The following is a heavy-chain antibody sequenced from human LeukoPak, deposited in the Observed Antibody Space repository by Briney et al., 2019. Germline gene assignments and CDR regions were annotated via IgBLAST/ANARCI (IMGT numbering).Heavy chain of an antibody. Sequence: PSETLSLTCTVSGGSISSGSYYWSWIRQPAGKGLEWIGRIYTSGSTNYNPSLKGRVTISVDTSKNQFSLKLSSVSAADTAVYYCARGEGAYDSSGYWGYYFDYWGQGTLVTVSS. V-gene: IGHV4-61*02. CDR1: GGSISSGSYY. CDR3: ARGEGAYDSSGYWGYYFDY. CDR2: IYTSGST. D-gene: IGHD3-22*01. J-gene: IGHJ4*02.